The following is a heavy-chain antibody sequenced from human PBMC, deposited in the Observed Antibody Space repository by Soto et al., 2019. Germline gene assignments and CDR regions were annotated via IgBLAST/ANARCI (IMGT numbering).Heavy chain of an antibody. V-gene: IGHV4-31*03. CDR3: ARNPNDFGDYTAFDV. CDR1: GGSISRGGYY. Sequence: TLSLTCTVSGGSISRGGYYWVWIRQRPGKGLEWMGYISYTGATHYSPSLESRATISVDTSKNQLSLRLTSVTAADTAVYHCARNPNDFGDYTAFDVWGQGTMVT. D-gene: IGHD4-17*01. J-gene: IGHJ3*01. CDR2: ISYTGAT.